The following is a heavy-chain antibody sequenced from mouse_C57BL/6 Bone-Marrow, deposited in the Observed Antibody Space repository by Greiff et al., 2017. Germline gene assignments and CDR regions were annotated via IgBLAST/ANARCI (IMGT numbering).Heavy chain of an antibody. V-gene: IGHV1-26*01. J-gene: IGHJ2*01. D-gene: IGHD1-1*01. CDR3: ARCTTVVPFDY. CDR2: INPNNGGT. Sequence: EVQLQQSGPELVKPGASVKISCKASGYTFTDYYMNWVKQSHGKSLEWIGDINPNNGGTSYNQKFKGKATLTVDKSSSTADMELRSLTSEDSAVYYCARCTTVVPFDYWGQGTTLTVSS. CDR1: GYTFTDYY.